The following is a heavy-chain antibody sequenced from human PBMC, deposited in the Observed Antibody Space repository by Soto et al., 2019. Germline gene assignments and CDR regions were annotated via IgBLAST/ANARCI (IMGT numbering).Heavy chain of an antibody. CDR1: GYTFTNYG. V-gene: IGHV1-18*01. D-gene: IGHD3-10*01. CDR3: AREGIRPYYYYGMDV. CDR2: ISGYNGDT. Sequence: QVQLVQSGAEMKKPGASVKVSCKASGYTFTNYGISWVRQAPGQGLEWMGWISGYNGDTDYAQKVQGRVTMTTHTSTSTVYMELRSLSSDDTAVYYCAREGIRPYYYYGMDVWGQGTTVTVSS. J-gene: IGHJ6*02.